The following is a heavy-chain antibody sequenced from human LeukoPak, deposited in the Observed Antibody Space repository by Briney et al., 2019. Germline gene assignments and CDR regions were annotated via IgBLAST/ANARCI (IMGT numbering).Heavy chain of an antibody. J-gene: IGHJ4*02. V-gene: IGHV3-15*01. D-gene: IGHD2-21*02. Sequence: GGSLRLSCAASGFTFRNAWMSWVRQAPGKGLEWVGLIKSKTNGGTIDYAAPVKGRFTISRDDSENTLYLQMNSLQSEDTAVYYCTTDGGRYCGGDCSFEYWGQGSLVTVSS. CDR2: IKSKTNGGTI. CDR1: GFTFRNAW. CDR3: TTDGGRYCGGDCSFEY.